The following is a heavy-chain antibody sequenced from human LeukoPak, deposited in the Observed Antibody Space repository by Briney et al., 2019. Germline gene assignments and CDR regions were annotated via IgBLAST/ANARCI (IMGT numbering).Heavy chain of an antibody. V-gene: IGHV4-34*01. CDR2: INHSGST. CDR1: GGSFSGYY. D-gene: IGHD7-27*01. Sequence: SETLSLTCAVYGGSFSGYYWSWIRQPPGKGLEWIGEINHSGSTNYNPSLKSRVTISVDTSKNQFSLKLSSVTAADTAVYYCARSTGDVREYYFDYWGLGTLVTVSS. CDR3: ARSTGDVREYYFDY. J-gene: IGHJ4*02.